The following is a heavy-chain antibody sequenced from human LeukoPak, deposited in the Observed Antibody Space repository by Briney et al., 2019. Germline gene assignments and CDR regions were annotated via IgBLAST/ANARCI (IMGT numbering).Heavy chain of an antibody. CDR3: ARHATPHYYDSSGYLRY. CDR1: GFTFSSYG. Sequence: GGSLRLSCAASGFTFSSYGMHWVRQAPGKGLEWVAVIWYDGSNKYYADSVKGRFTISRDNSKNTLYLQMNSLRAEDTAVYYCARHATPHYYDSSGYLRYWGQGTLVTVSS. D-gene: IGHD3-22*01. V-gene: IGHV3-33*01. CDR2: IWYDGSNK. J-gene: IGHJ4*02.